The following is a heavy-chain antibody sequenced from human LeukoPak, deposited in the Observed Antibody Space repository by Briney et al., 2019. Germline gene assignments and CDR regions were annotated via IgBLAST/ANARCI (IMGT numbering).Heavy chain of an antibody. V-gene: IGHV1-69*13. CDR1: GGTFSSYA. J-gene: IGHJ4*02. D-gene: IGHD3/OR15-3a*01. CDR3: ARGVGRYSVAYDF. Sequence: ASVKVSFKASGGTFSSYAISWVRQAPGQGLEWMGGIIPIFGTANYAQKFQGRVTITADESTSTAYMELSSLRSEDTAVYYCARGVGRYSVAYDFWGQGTLVTVSS. CDR2: IIPIFGTA.